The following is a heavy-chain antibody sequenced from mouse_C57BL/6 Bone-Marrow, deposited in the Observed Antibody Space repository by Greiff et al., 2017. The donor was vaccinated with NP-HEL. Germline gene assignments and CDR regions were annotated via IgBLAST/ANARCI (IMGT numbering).Heavy chain of an antibody. CDR1: GYTFTNYW. D-gene: IGHD1-1*01. Sequence: QVQLQQSGAELVRPGTSVKMSCKASGYTFTNYWIGWAKQRPGHGLEWIGDIYPGGGYTNYNEKFKGEATLTADKSSSTAYMQFSSLTSEDSAIYYCARCGAFYGSNYFDYWGQGTTLTVSS. CDR2: IYPGGGYT. V-gene: IGHV1-63*01. CDR3: ARCGAFYGSNYFDY. J-gene: IGHJ2*01.